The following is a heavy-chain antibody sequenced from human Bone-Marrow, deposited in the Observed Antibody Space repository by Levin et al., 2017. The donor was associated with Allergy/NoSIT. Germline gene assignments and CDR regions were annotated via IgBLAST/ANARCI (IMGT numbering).Heavy chain of an antibody. CDR1: GDSISPYY. CDR2: VYYTGST. D-gene: IGHD3-3*01. V-gene: IGHV4-59*01. Sequence: SETLSLTCSVFGDSISPYYWSWIRQPPGKGLEWVGYVYYTGSTNYHPSLKSRVTLSVDKSKNQVSLRLTSVTAADTAVYFCARSGYDFWNSRADGYFQQWGQGTQVIVSS. J-gene: IGHJ1*01. CDR3: ARSGYDFWNSRADGYFQQ.